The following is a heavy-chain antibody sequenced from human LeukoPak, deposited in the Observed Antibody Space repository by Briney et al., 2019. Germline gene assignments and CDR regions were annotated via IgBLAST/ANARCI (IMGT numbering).Heavy chain of an antibody. CDR1: GFTFSSYS. J-gene: IGHJ3*02. V-gene: IGHV3-7*01. CDR2: IKQDGSEK. CDR3: ARASSGADAFDI. Sequence: GGSLRLSCAASGFTFSSYSMNWVRQAPGKGPEWVANIKQDGSEKNYVDSVKGRFTIARDNAKNSLYLQMNSLRAEDTAVYYCARASSGADAFDIWGQGTMVTVSS. D-gene: IGHD3-10*01.